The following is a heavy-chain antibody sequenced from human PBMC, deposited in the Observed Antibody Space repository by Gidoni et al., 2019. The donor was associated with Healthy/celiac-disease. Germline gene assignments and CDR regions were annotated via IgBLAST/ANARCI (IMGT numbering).Heavy chain of an antibody. CDR2: IFSNDEK. Sequence: QVTLMASGPVLLKPTETLTLTCTVPGFSLSNARMGVSWIRQPPGQALEWLAHIFSNDEKSYSTSLKSRLTISKDTSKSQVVLTMTNMDPVDTATYCCAAGTRRGAFDIWGQGTMVTVSS. CDR3: AAGTRRGAFDI. CDR1: GFSLSNARMG. J-gene: IGHJ3*02. V-gene: IGHV2-26*01. D-gene: IGHD6-19*01.